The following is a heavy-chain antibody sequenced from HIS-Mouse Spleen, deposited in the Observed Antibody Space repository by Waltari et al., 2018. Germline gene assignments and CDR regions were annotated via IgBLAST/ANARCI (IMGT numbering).Heavy chain of an antibody. Sequence: QVQLQQWGAGLLKPSATLSLTCAVSGGSFSGYYWSWIRQPPGKGLEWIGEINHSGSTNYNPSLKSRVTISVDTSKNQFSLKLSSVTAADTAVYYCAGYNWNYGTDYWGQGTLVTVSS. CDR2: INHSGST. D-gene: IGHD1-7*01. CDR3: AGYNWNYGTDY. J-gene: IGHJ4*02. V-gene: IGHV4-34*01. CDR1: GGSFSGYY.